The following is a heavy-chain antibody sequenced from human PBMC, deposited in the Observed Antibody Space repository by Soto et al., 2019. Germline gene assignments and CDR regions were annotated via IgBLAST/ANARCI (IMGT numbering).Heavy chain of an antibody. V-gene: IGHV3-7*03. Sequence: EVQLMESGGGLVQPGGSLTLSCAASGFTFRNYWMSWGRQAPGMGLEWVANIKSDGSDKYYVDSVKGRFTISRDNTKKSLSLQMNSLRAEDTAVYYCARDRYSSSLFDFWGQGTMVTVSS. CDR2: IKSDGSDK. CDR1: GFTFRNYW. D-gene: IGHD6-13*01. J-gene: IGHJ3*01. CDR3: ARDRYSSSLFDF.